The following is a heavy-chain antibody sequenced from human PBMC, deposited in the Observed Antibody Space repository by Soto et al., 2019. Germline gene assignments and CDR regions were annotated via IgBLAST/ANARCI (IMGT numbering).Heavy chain of an antibody. CDR1: GYSFTSYW. CDR3: ATSSSYDLGMHV. Sequence: ESLKISCKCSGYSFTSYWISWVRQMPGKGLEWMGRIDPSDSYTNYSPSFQGHVTISADKSISTAYLQWSSLKASDTAMYYCATSSSYDLGMHVCRQGTTVSGSS. J-gene: IGHJ6*02. CDR2: IDPSDSYT. V-gene: IGHV5-10-1*01. D-gene: IGHD5-12*01.